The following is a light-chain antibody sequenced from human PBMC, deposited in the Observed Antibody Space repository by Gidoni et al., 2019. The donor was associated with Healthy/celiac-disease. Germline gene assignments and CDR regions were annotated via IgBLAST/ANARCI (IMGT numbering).Light chain of an antibody. Sequence: EIGLTQSPGTLSLSPGERATLSCRARQSVSSSYLAWYQQKPGQAPRLLIYGPSRRATGLPDRFSGSGSGTDFTLTIRRLEPDDFAVYYCQPYGSSPWTFGQGTKVEIK. J-gene: IGKJ1*01. CDR1: QSVSSSY. CDR3: QPYGSSPWT. CDR2: GPS. V-gene: IGKV3-20*01.